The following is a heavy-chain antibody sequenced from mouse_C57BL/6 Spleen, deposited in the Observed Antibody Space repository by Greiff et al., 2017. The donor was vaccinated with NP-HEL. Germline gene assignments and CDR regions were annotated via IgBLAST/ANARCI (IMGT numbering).Heavy chain of an antibody. V-gene: IGHV1-82*01. Sequence: VQLQQSGPELVKPGASVKISCKASGYAFSSSWMNWVKQRPGKGLEWIGRIYPGDGDTNYNGKFKGKATLTADKSSSTAYMQLSSLTSEDSAVYFCARGGVYYGSSYGYIDVWGTGTTVTVSS. D-gene: IGHD1-1*01. CDR1: GYAFSSSW. J-gene: IGHJ1*03. CDR2: IYPGDGDT. CDR3: ARGGVYYGSSYGYIDV.